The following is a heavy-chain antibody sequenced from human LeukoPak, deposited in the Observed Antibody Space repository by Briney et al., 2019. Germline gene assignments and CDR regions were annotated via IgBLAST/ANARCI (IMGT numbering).Heavy chain of an antibody. V-gene: IGHV1-2*02. CDR2: IDPNSGDT. J-gene: IGHJ4*02. CDR3: ARSGSTGYFLDY. Sequence: ASVKVSCKASGYSFTGYFIHWVRQATGQGLEWMSCIDPNSGDTKYAQMFQGRVSMPRDTSTKTAYMELTSLRCDDTAVYFCARSGSTGYFLDYWGRGTLVTVS. D-gene: IGHD3-22*01. CDR1: GYSFTGYF.